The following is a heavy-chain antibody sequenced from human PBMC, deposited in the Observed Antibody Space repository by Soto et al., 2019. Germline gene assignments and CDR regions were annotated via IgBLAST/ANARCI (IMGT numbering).Heavy chain of an antibody. CDR2: IKSKTDGGTT. CDR1: GFTFSNAW. CDR3: TTSRLLPQWYRRRREYYFDY. V-gene: IGHV3-15*01. Sequence: EVQLVKSGGGLVKPGGSLRLSCAASGFTFSNAWMSWVRQAPGKGLEWVGRIKSKTDGGTTDYAAPVKGRFTISRDDSKNTLYLQMNSLKTEDTAVYYGTTSRLLPQWYRRRREYYFDYWGQGTLVTLSS. J-gene: IGHJ4*02. D-gene: IGHD1-1*01.